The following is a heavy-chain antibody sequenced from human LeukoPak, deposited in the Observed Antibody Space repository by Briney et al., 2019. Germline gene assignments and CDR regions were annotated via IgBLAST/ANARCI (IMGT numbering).Heavy chain of an antibody. V-gene: IGHV3-7*01. CDR1: GFTFSSYW. CDR2: IKQDGSEK. Sequence: GGSLRLSCAASGFTFSSYWMSWVRQAPGKGLEWVANIKQDGSEKYYVDSVEGRFTISRDNAKNSLYLQMNSLRAEDTAVYYCARSDYDFWSGYSGQYYYYYMDVWGKGTTVTVSS. D-gene: IGHD3-3*01. J-gene: IGHJ6*03. CDR3: ARSDYDFWSGYSGQYYYYYMDV.